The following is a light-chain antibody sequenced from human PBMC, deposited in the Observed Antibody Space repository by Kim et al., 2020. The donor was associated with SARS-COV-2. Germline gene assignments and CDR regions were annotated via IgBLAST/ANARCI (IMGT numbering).Light chain of an antibody. CDR2: GKN. CDR1: SLRKYY. CDR3: NSRDTSNFVI. J-gene: IGLJ2*01. V-gene: IGLV3-19*01. Sequence: SSELTQDPAVSVALEQTVRITCQGDSLRKYYASWYQQKPGQAPVLLISGKNNRPSGIPDRFSGSSSGNTASLTIAGAQAEDEADYYCNSRDTSNFVIFGGGTQLTVL.